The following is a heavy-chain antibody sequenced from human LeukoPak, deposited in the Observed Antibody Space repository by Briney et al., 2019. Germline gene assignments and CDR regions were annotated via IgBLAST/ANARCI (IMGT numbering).Heavy chain of an antibody. CDR3: ARDQSVRAVAGGLDP. V-gene: IGHV3-33*01. Sequence: TGGSLRLSCAASGFTFSSYGMHWVRQAPGKGLECVAVKWYDGSNKYYADSVKGRFTISRDNSKNTLYLQMNSLRAEDTAVYYCARDQSVRAVAGGLDPWGQGTLVTVSS. CDR1: GFTFSSYG. D-gene: IGHD6-19*01. CDR2: KWYDGSNK. J-gene: IGHJ5*02.